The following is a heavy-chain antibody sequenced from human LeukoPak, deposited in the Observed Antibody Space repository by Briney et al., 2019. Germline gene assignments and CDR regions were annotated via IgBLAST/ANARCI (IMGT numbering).Heavy chain of an antibody. Sequence: ASVKVSCKASGYTFTGYYMHWVRQAPGQGLEWMGWINPNSGGTNYAQKFQGRVTMTRDTSISTAYMELSRLRSDDTAVYYCAHLPLGYCSSTSCYSDYGMDVWGQGTTVTVSS. D-gene: IGHD2-2*01. CDR1: GYTFTGYY. CDR2: INPNSGGT. CDR3: AHLPLGYCSSTSCYSDYGMDV. J-gene: IGHJ6*02. V-gene: IGHV1-2*02.